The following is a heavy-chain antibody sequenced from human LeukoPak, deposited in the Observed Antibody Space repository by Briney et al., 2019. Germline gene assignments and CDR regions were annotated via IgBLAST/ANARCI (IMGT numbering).Heavy chain of an antibody. Sequence: SVKVSCKASGGTFSSYAISWVRQAPGQGLEWMGGIIPIFGTANYAQKFQGRVTITTDESTSTAYMELSSLRSEDTAVYYCAAVVPAVMGYFDYWGQGTLVTVSS. D-gene: IGHD2-2*01. J-gene: IGHJ4*02. CDR2: IIPIFGTA. CDR3: AAVVPAVMGYFDY. CDR1: GGTFSSYA. V-gene: IGHV1-69*05.